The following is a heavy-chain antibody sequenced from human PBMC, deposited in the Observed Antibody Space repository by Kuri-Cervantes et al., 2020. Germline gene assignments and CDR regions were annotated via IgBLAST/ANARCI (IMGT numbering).Heavy chain of an antibody. V-gene: IGHV3-43D*04. J-gene: IGHJ4*02. Sequence: ETLSLTCAASGFTFDDYAMHWVRQAPGKGLEWVSLISWDGGSTYYADSVKGRFTISRDNSKNSLYLQMNSLRAEDTALYYCAKDIWVYCGGDCPFDYWGQGTLVTVSS. CDR3: AKDIWVYCGGDCPFDY. CDR2: ISWDGGST. D-gene: IGHD2-21*02. CDR1: GFTFDDYA.